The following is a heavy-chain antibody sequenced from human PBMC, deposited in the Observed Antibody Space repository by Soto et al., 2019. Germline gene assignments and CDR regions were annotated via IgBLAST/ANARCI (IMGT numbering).Heavy chain of an antibody. V-gene: IGHV4-4*02. CDR1: GDSISSHDW. CDR3: VRNGYYSLDY. D-gene: IGHD3-3*01. J-gene: IGHJ4*02. Sequence: QVQLQESAPGLVKPSGTLSLTCAVSGDSISSHDWWSWVRQPPNKGLEWIAEIHHSGGTNYNPSLMSRATISVDNSKNQFSLKLISATAVDTAVYYCVRNGYYSLDYWGQGTLVSVSS. CDR2: IHHSGGT.